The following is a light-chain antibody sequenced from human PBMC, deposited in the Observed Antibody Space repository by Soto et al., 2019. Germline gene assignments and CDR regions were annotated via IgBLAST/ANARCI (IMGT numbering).Light chain of an antibody. CDR3: SSYTSSSTLV. Sequence: SGLTQPASVSGSPGRSITISCNGTSSDVGGYNYVSWYQQHPGKAPKLMIYDVSNRPPGVSNRFSGSKSGNTASLTISGLQAEDEADYYCSSYTSSSTLVFGTGTKVTVL. J-gene: IGLJ1*01. CDR2: DVS. CDR1: SSDVGGYNY. V-gene: IGLV2-14*01.